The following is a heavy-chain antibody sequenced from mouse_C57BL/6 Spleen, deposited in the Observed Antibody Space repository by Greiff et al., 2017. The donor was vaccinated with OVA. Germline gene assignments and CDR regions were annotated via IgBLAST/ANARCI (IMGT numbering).Heavy chain of an antibody. CDR1: GFTFSNYW. CDR3: TGYYSNRFAY. D-gene: IGHD2-5*01. J-gene: IGHJ3*01. CDR2: IRLKSDNYAT. V-gene: IGHV6-3*01. Sequence: EVQLVESGGGLVQPGGSMKLSCVASGFTFSNYWMNWVRQSPEKGLEWVAQIRLKSDNYATHYAESVKGRFTISRDDSKSSVYLQMNNLRAEDTGIYYCTGYYSNRFAYWGQGTLVTVSA.